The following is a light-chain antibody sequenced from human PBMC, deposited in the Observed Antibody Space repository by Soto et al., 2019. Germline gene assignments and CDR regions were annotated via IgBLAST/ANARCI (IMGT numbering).Light chain of an antibody. Sequence: EIVLTQSPGTLSLSPGERATLSCRASQSVSSGYLAWYQQKPGQAPRLLIYGASSRATGIPDRFSGSGSGTDFTLTISRLEPEDFAVYHCQQYGSSLYTFGQGTKLEIK. V-gene: IGKV3-20*01. CDR3: QQYGSSLYT. CDR1: QSVSSGY. J-gene: IGKJ2*01. CDR2: GAS.